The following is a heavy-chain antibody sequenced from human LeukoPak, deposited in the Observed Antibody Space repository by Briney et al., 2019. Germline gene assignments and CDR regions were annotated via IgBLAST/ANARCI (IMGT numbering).Heavy chain of an antibody. CDR1: GFTFSSYS. V-gene: IGHV3-21*01. Sequence: GGSLRLSCAASGFTFSSYSMNWVRQAPGKGLEWVSSISSSSSYIYYADSVKGRFTISRDSAKNSLYLQMNSLRAEDTAVYYCASITMVRGVNKGFDPWGQGTLVTVSS. CDR2: ISSSSSYI. CDR3: ASITMVRGVNKGFDP. J-gene: IGHJ5*02. D-gene: IGHD3-10*01.